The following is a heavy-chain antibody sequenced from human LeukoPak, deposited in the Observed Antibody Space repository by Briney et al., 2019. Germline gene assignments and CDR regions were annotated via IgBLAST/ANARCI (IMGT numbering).Heavy chain of an antibody. CDR2: LLPIFGIA. CDR1: GGTFSSYA. J-gene: IGHJ6*02. D-gene: IGHD6-6*01. Sequence: SVKVSCKACGGTFSSYAISWVRQARGQGLEWMGRLLPIFGIANYAQKFQGRVTITADKSTSTAYMELSILRSEDTAVYYCARPGEQLEDYYYYYGMDVWGQGTTVTVSS. CDR3: ARPGEQLEDYYYYYGMDV. V-gene: IGHV1-69*04.